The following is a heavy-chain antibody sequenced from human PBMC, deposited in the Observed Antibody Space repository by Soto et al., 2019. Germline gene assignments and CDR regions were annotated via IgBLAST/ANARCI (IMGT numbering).Heavy chain of an antibody. J-gene: IGHJ4*02. Sequence: QLQLQESGPGLVKPSETLSLTCSVSDDSINSDKYYWGWIRQPPGKGLEWIGSIDYRGNAYYNPSLQTRVTISLDKSKSQFSRKLNSVTAADSAVYFCARLEGLATISYYFDFWGPGALVTVSS. V-gene: IGHV4-39*01. D-gene: IGHD3-9*01. CDR2: IDYRGNA. CDR3: ARLEGLATISYYFDF. CDR1: DDSINSDKYY.